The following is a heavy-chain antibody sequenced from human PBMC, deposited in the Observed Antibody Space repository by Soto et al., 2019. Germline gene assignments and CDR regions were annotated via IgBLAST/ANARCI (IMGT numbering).Heavy chain of an antibody. Sequence: GASVKVSCKASGGTFSSYTISWVRQAPGQGLEWMGRIIPILGIANYAQKFQGRVTITADKSTSTAYLQWSSLKASDTAMYYCARVVAAAGTDKYYYYGMDVWGQGTTVTVSS. J-gene: IGHJ6*02. CDR1: GGTFSSYT. D-gene: IGHD6-13*01. CDR3: ARVVAAAGTDKYYYYGMDV. CDR2: IIPILGIA. V-gene: IGHV1-69*02.